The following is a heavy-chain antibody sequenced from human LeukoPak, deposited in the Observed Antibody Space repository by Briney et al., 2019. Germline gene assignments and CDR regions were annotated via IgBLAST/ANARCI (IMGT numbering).Heavy chain of an antibody. CDR1: GHTFTDNY. D-gene: IGHD3-10*01. V-gene: IGHV1-2*02. CDR3: ARGLITMVRGVSFLVY. Sequence: ASVKVSCKASGHTFTDNYMHWVRQAPGQALEWMGWINPNSGGTNYAQKFQGRVTMTRDTSISTAYMELSRLRSDDTAVYYCARGLITMVRGVSFLVYWGQGTLVTVSS. J-gene: IGHJ4*02. CDR2: INPNSGGT.